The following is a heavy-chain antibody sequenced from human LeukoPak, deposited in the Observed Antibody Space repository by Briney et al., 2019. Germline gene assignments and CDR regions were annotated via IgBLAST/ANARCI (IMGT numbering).Heavy chain of an antibody. CDR3: ARDLNWGFDF. Sequence: PGGSLRLSCAASGFTFSDYSMNRVRQAPGKGLEWVSNIRGSGSGIYYADSVKGRFTISGDNAKNSLDLQMNSLRAEDTAFYYCARDLNWGFDFWGRGALVTVSS. CDR2: IRGSGSGI. J-gene: IGHJ4*02. CDR1: GFTFSDYS. D-gene: IGHD7-27*01. V-gene: IGHV3-48*04.